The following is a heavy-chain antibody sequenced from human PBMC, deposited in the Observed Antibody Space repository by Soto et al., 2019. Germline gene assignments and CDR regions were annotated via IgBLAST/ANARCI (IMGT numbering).Heavy chain of an antibody. CDR3: ARGYYDSSGYYFSVNWFDP. CDR1: GYTFTSYG. J-gene: IGHJ5*02. Sequence: GPSVKVSCKASGYTFTSYGISWVRQAPGQGLEWMGWISAYNGNTNYAQKLQGRVTMTTDTSTSTAYMELRSLRSDDTAVYYCARGYYDSSGYYFSVNWFDPWGQGTLVTVSS. V-gene: IGHV1-18*04. D-gene: IGHD3-22*01. CDR2: ISAYNGNT.